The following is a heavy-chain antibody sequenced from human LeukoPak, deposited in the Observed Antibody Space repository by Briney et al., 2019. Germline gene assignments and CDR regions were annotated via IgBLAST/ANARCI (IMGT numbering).Heavy chain of an antibody. D-gene: IGHD3-16*01. V-gene: IGHV1-2*02. CDR2: INPNSGGT. CDR3: ASLGDPDY. CDR1: GHTLTDLS. J-gene: IGHJ4*02. Sequence: ASVKVSCKVSGHTLTDLSMHWVRQAPGQGLEWMGWINPNSGGTNYAQKFQGRVTMTRDTSISTAYMELSRLRSDDTAVYYCASLGDPDYWGQGTLVTVSS.